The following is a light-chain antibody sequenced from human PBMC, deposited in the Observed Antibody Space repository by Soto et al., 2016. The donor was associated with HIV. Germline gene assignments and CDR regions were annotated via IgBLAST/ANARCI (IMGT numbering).Light chain of an antibody. J-gene: IGKJ5*01. V-gene: IGKV1-5*03. Sequence: NQMTQSPSTLSAFVGDRVTITCRASQSISNWLAWYQQKPGKAPKLLIYKASSLQSGVPSRFSGSGFGTEFTLTISSLQPDDSATYYCQHYNSYPITFGQGTRLEI. CDR2: KAS. CDR3: QHYNSYPIT. CDR1: QSISNW.